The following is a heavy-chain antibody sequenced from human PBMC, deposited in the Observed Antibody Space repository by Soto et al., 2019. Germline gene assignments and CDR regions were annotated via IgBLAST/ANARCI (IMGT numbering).Heavy chain of an antibody. CDR2: ISGGRGST. CDR1: GFTFSSYA. V-gene: IGHV3-23*01. CDR3: AKKGAVGATYFFDY. J-gene: IGHJ4*02. D-gene: IGHD1-26*01. Sequence: EVQLLESGGGLVQPGGSLRLSCAASGFTFSSYAMSWVRQAPGKGLEWVSAISGGRGSTHYADSVKGRFTISRDTSKNTLYLQMNSLSAADTAVYYCAKKGAVGATYFFDYWGQGALVTVSS.